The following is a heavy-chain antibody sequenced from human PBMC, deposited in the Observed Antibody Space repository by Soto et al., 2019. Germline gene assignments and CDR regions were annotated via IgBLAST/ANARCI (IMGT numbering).Heavy chain of an antibody. CDR1: GGSMSSYY. Sequence: QVQLQESGPGLVKPSETLSLTCTVSGGSMSSYYWSWIRQPPGKRLEWIGNVYYSGNTKYNPSLKSRVTISVDTSKNQFTLNLRSMAAADTAVYYWARGWEYSGYNTWGQGTLVTVSS. CDR2: VYYSGNT. D-gene: IGHD5-12*01. CDR3: ARGWEYSGYNT. V-gene: IGHV4-59*01. J-gene: IGHJ5*02.